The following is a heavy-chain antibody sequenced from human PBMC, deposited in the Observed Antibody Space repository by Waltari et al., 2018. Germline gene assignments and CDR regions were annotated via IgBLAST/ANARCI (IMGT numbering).Heavy chain of an antibody. CDR1: GFGFGNYW. CDR2: TNKDGSGT. CDR3: VREKDLGGTCVFDF. J-gene: IGHJ4*02. V-gene: IGHV3-74*01. D-gene: IGHD1-26*01. Sequence: EVQLVESGGGLVQTGGSIRLPCAAPGFGFGNYWMDWVRQVPGKGLVWVARTNKDGSGTAYADFVEGRLTISRDNAKSTLHLQMTSLTAEDTAVYYCVREKDLGGTCVFDFWGRGTLVTVSS.